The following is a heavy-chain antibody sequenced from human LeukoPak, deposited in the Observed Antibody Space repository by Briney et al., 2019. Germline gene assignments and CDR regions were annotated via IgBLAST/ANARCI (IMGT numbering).Heavy chain of an antibody. J-gene: IGHJ4*02. Sequence: GGSLRLSCAASGFTFSSYAMHWVRQAPGKGLEWVAVISYDGSNKYYADSVKGRFTISRDNSKNTLYLQMNSLRAEDTAVYYCAVDCSGGSCYPYWGQGTLVTVSS. D-gene: IGHD2-15*01. V-gene: IGHV3-30-3*01. CDR3: AVDCSGGSCYPY. CDR1: GFTFSSYA. CDR2: ISYDGSNK.